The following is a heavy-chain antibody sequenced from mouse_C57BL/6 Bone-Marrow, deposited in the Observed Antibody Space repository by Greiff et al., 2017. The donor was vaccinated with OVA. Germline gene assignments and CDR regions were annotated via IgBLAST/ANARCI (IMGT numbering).Heavy chain of an antibody. J-gene: IGHJ4*01. D-gene: IGHD6-1*01. CDR2: IYPGDGDT. CDR1: GYAFSSYW. CDR3: ASPSLFYAMDY. Sequence: QVQLQQSGAELVKPGASVKISCKASGYAFSSYWMNWVKQRPGQGLEWIGQIYPGDGDTNYNGKFKGKATLTADKSSSTAYMQLSSLTSEDSAVYFCASPSLFYAMDYWGQGTSVTVSS. V-gene: IGHV1-80*01.